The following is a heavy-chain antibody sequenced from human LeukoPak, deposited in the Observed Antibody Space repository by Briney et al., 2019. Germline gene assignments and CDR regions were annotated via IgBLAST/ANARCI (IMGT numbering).Heavy chain of an antibody. CDR2: VSYSGGT. D-gene: IGHD1-26*01. J-gene: IGHJ4*02. V-gene: IGHV4-59*01. CDR1: GGSISSFF. Sequence: PSETLSLTCTVSGGSISSFFWNWVRQPPGKVLEWIGYVSYSGGTNYNPSLKSRVTMSVDTSKDQFSLILTSVTAADTAVYYCARDTGVTTSGSPVGYWGQGTLVTVSS. CDR3: ARDTGVTTSGSPVGY.